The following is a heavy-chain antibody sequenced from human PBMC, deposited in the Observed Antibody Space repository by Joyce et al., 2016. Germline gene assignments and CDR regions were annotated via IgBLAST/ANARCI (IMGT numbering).Heavy chain of an antibody. CDR1: GFSFDDYA. J-gene: IGHJ4*02. CDR2: SSPSSSLV. D-gene: IGHD3-22*01. V-gene: IGHV3-21*01. Sequence: EVHLEESGGGLVKTGGSLRLSCAASGFSFDDYAMNWVRQAPGKGLEWVSSSSPSSSLVYYADSLKGRFSISRDNARESLHLQMNSLRGDDTAIYYCVRGNLFYDSSGFDYWGQGALVTVSS. CDR3: VRGNLFYDSSGFDY.